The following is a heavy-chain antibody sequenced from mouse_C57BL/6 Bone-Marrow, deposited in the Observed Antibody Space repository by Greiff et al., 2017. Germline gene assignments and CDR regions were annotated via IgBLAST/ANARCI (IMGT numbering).Heavy chain of an antibody. CDR3: AREGNLLRRFWYFDV. V-gene: IGHV1-81*01. CDR2: IYPRSGNT. CDR1: GYTFTSYG. D-gene: IGHD1-1*01. J-gene: IGHJ1*03. Sequence: QVQLQQSGAELARPGASVKLSCKASGYTFTSYGISWVKQRTGQGLEWIGEIYPRSGNTYYNEKFKGKATLTADKSSSTAYMELRSLTSEDSAVYFCAREGNLLRRFWYFDVWGTGTTVTVSS.